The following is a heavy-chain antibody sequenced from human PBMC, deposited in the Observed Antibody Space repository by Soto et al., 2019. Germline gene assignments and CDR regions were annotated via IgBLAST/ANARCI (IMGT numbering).Heavy chain of an antibody. V-gene: IGHV4-59*01. CDR1: GGSISGFY. J-gene: IGHJ3*02. D-gene: IGHD3-22*01. CDR2: IYYSGST. Sequence: QVQLQESGPGLVKPSETLSLTCTVSGGSISGFYWSWVRQPPGKGLEWIGYIYYSGSTNYNPSLKIRVTISVDTSKNQFSLKLSSVTAADTALYYCASGDYYDSSGYGFDAFDIWGQGTMVTVSS. CDR3: ASGDYYDSSGYGFDAFDI.